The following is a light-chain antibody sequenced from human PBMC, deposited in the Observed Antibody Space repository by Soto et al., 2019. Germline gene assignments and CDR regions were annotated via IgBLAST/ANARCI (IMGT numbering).Light chain of an antibody. Sequence: DIQMTPSPSTLSASVGDSVTVTFRASQSISTWLAWYQQKPGRAPKLLIYDSSSLESGVPSRFSGSGSGTDFTHTISGLQPDDFATYYCQQYHTFSIAFGQGTRLEIK. J-gene: IGKJ5*01. CDR2: DSS. V-gene: IGKV1-5*01. CDR3: QQYHTFSIA. CDR1: QSISTW.